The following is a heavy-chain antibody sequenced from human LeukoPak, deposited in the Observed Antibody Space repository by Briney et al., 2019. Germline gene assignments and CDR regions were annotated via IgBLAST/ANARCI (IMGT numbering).Heavy chain of an antibody. CDR3: ARQNQYYHDSSGSISDY. CDR2: IYSGGST. J-gene: IGHJ4*02. D-gene: IGHD3-22*01. V-gene: IGHV3-66*04. CDR1: EFSVGSNY. Sequence: GGSLRLSCAASEFSVGSNYMTWVRQAPGKGLEWVSLIYSGGSTYYADSVKGRFTISRDNSKNTLYLQMNSLRAEDTAVYYCARQNQYYHDSSGSISDYWGQGTLVTVSS.